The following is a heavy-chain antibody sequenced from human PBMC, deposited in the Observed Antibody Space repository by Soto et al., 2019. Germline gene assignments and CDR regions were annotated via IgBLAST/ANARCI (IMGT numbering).Heavy chain of an antibody. D-gene: IGHD2-2*01. V-gene: IGHV3-23*01. Sequence: EVQLLESGGGLVQPGGSLRLSCVASGFTFITHAMSWVRQAQGKGLEWVSTFSGSGGNIYYAESVKGRLTISRDDSKNALYLQMNRLRVEDTAVYYCAKDPPWTVGPLAMDVWGQGTTVTVSS. J-gene: IGHJ6*02. CDR3: AKDPPWTVGPLAMDV. CDR1: GFTFITHA. CDR2: FSGSGGNI.